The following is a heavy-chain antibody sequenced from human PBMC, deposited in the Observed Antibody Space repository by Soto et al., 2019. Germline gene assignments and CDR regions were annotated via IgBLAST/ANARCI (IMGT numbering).Heavy chain of an antibody. D-gene: IGHD3-9*01. V-gene: IGHV4-4*07. Sequence: SETLSLTCTVSGGSISSYYWSWIRQPAGKGLEWIGRIYTSGSTNYNPSLKSRVTMSGDTSKNQFSLKLGSVTAADTAVYYCPRDPLHFDLLVEGDWFDPWGQGPLVTVSS. J-gene: IGHJ5*02. CDR2: IYTSGST. CDR1: GGSISSYY. CDR3: PRDPLHFDLLVEGDWFDP.